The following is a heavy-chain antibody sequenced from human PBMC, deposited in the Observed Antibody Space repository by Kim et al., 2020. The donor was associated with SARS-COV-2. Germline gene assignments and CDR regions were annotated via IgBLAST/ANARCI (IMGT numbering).Heavy chain of an antibody. D-gene: IGHD6-19*01. Sequence: NPSLKSRVTISVDTSKNQFSLKLSSVTAADTAVYYCARRGSGWYSNWFDPWGQGTLVTVSS. J-gene: IGHJ5*02. CDR3: ARRGSGWYSNWFDP. V-gene: IGHV4-34*01.